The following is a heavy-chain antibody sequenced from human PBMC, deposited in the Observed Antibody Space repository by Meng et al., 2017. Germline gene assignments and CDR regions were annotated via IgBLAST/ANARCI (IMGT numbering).Heavy chain of an antibody. D-gene: IGHD2-15*01. V-gene: IGHV4-31*01. J-gene: IGHJ5*02. CDR2: IYSSGST. CDR1: VGSSSSGGYF. CDR3: ARGLRCSGGSCYSSNWFDP. Sequence: VQLRASAPSLVKPSQTLSLTCTYSVGSSSSGGYFWSYIRQQPGNGLEWIGYIYSSGSTYYNPSLKSLVTISVDTSKNQFSLKLSSVTAADTAVYYCARGLRCSGGSCYSSNWFDPWGQGTLVTVSS.